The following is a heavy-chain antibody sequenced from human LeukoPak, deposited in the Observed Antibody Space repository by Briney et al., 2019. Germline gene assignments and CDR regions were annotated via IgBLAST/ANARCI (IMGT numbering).Heavy chain of an antibody. Sequence: ASVKVSCKASGYTFTSYDINWVRQATGQGLESMGWMNPNSGNTGYAQKFQGRVTITRNTSISTAYMELSSLRSEDTAVYYCARGVLRFLEWLPKSYMDVWGKGTTVTVSS. D-gene: IGHD3-3*01. CDR2: MNPNSGNT. J-gene: IGHJ6*03. CDR1: GYTFTSYD. V-gene: IGHV1-8*03. CDR3: ARGVLRFLEWLPKSYMDV.